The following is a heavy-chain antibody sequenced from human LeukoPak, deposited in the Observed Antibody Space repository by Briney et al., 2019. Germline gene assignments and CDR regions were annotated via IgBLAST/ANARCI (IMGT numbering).Heavy chain of an antibody. V-gene: IGHV3-48*03. D-gene: IGHD3-22*01. Sequence: PGGSLRLSCVASGFSFSTSEMSWVRQAPGMGLEWLSYISTTGSGIIYADSVKGRFTMSRDNAKNSLFLQMNSLRAEDTAVYYCARETRDSSGFGAFDIWGRGTMVTVSS. J-gene: IGHJ3*02. CDR3: ARETRDSSGFGAFDI. CDR2: ISTTGSGI. CDR1: GFSFSTSE.